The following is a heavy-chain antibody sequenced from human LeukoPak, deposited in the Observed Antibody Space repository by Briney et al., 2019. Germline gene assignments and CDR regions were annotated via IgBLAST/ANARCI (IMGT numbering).Heavy chain of an antibody. V-gene: IGHV3-7*01. CDR2: IKEDGSEK. J-gene: IGHJ4*02. D-gene: IGHD4-17*01. CDR1: GFTFSSYW. Sequence: GGSLRLSCAASGFTFSSYWMSWVRQAPWKGLEWVANIKEDGSEKYYVDSVKGRFTISRDNAENSLYLQMHSLRAEDTAVYYCATTLTVTTGFYWGQGTLVTVSS. CDR3: ATTLTVTTGFY.